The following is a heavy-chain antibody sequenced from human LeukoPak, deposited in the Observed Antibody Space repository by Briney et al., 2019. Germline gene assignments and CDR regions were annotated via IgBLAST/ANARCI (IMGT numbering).Heavy chain of an antibody. D-gene: IGHD3-16*02. Sequence: GGSLRLSCAASGFTVSSNYMSWVRQAPGKGLEWVSVIYSGGSTYYADSVKGRFTISRDNSKNTLYLQMNSLRAEDTAVYYCATTLVPTAPMDVWGKGTTVTVSS. CDR3: ATTLVPTAPMDV. J-gene: IGHJ6*04. V-gene: IGHV3-53*01. CDR2: IYSGGST. CDR1: GFTVSSNY.